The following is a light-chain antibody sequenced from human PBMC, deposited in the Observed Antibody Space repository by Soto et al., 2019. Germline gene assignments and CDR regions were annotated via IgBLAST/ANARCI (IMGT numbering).Light chain of an antibody. J-gene: IGKJ5*01. CDR2: GAS. CDR1: QSVRSD. CDR3: QQYNNWVVT. Sequence: EIVMTQSPGTLSVAPWERATLSCRASQSVRSDVAWYQHKPGQAPRLLIYGASTRATGIPARFIGSGSETEFTLTISSLQSEDFAIYYCQQYNNWVVTFGQGTRLEIK. V-gene: IGKV3-15*01.